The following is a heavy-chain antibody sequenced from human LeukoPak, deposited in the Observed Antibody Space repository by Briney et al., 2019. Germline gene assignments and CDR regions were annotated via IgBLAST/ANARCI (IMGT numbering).Heavy chain of an antibody. CDR2: TYYRSNWYN. CDR3: ASYYGDYGGY. D-gene: IGHD4-17*01. J-gene: IGHJ4*02. CDR1: GDSVSSNSAA. Sequence: SQTLSLTCAIYGDSVSSNSAAWNWIRQSPSRGLEWLGRTYYRSNWYNDYAVSVKSRITINPDTSKNQSSLKLSSVTDADTAVYYCASYYGDYGGYWGQGTLVTVSS. V-gene: IGHV6-1*01.